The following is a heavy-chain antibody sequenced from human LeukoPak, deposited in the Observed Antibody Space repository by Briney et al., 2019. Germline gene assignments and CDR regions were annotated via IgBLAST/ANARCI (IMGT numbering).Heavy chain of an antibody. Sequence: GASLKISCKGSGSSFTSYWIGWVRRLPGKGLEWMGIIYPGDSDTRYSPSFQGQVTISADKSINTAYLQWSSLKTSDTAMYYCARRGQQLEYFQHWGQGTLVTVSS. CDR1: GSSFTSYW. CDR3: ARRGQQLEYFQH. V-gene: IGHV5-51*01. CDR2: IYPGDSDT. D-gene: IGHD6-13*01. J-gene: IGHJ1*01.